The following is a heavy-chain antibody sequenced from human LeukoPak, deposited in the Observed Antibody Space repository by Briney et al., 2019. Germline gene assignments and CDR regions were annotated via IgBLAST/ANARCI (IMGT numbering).Heavy chain of an antibody. CDR2: IYYSGST. D-gene: IGHD3-10*01. J-gene: IGHJ4*02. CDR3: ARQQAGGAFDY. V-gene: IGHV4-39*01. Sequence: SETLSLTCTLSGGSISSSSYYWRWIRQPPGKGLEWIGSIYYSGSTYYNQSLKSRVTISVDTSNNQFSLKLSSVTAADTAVYYCARQQAGGAFDYWGQGTLVTVSS. CDR1: GGSISSSSYY.